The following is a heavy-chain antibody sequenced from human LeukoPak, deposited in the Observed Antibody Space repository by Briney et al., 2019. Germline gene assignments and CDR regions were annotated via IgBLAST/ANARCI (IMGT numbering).Heavy chain of an antibody. CDR1: GGSFSGYY. Sequence: SETLSLTCAVYGGSFSGYYWSWIRQPPGKGLEWIGEINHSGSTNYNPSLKSRVTMSVDTSKNQFSLKLSSVTAADTAVYYCARARPTYYYYMDVWGKGTTVTISS. J-gene: IGHJ6*03. V-gene: IGHV4-34*01. CDR2: INHSGST. CDR3: ARARPTYYYYMDV. D-gene: IGHD4-11*01.